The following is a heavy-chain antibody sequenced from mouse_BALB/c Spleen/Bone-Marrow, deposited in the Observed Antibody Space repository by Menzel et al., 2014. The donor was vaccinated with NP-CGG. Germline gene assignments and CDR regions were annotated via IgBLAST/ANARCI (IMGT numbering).Heavy chain of an antibody. D-gene: IGHD2-1*01. CDR1: GYTFSNFW. CDR2: IHPGDGDT. Sequence: VQLQQSGAELVRPGSSVKISCKASGYTFSNFWMNWVKQRPGQGLERIGQIHPGDGDTNNNGKFKGKATLTIDKSSSTAYMQLSGLSSEDSAVYFCARVYYGNLDYWGQGTTLTVSS. J-gene: IGHJ2*01. CDR3: ARVYYGNLDY. V-gene: IGHV1-80*01.